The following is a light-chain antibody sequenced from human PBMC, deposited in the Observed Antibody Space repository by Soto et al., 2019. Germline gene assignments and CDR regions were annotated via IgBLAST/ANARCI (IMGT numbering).Light chain of an antibody. CDR1: TGPVTSGFY. V-gene: IGLV7-43*01. CDR3: LLYYGGSYV. CDR2: STT. Sequence: QAVVTQEPSLTGSPGGTVTLTCSSSTGPVTSGFYPHWVQQKPGQAPRTLIYSTTTKHSWTPARFSGSLLGGKAALTLSGVQPEDEADYYCLLYYGGSYVFGAGTKLTVL. J-gene: IGLJ1*01.